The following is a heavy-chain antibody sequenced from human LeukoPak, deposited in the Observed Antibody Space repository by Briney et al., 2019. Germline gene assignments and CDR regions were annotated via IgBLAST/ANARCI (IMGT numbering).Heavy chain of an antibody. V-gene: IGHV3-11*01. D-gene: IGHD5-18*01. Sequence: GGSLRLSCAASGFTFSDYYMSWIRQAPGKGLEWVSYISSSGSTIYYADSVKGRFTISRDNAKSSLYLQMNSLRAEDTAVYYCARDQGENTAMVFFDYYYGMDVWGQGTTVTVSS. CDR2: ISSSGSTI. J-gene: IGHJ6*02. CDR3: ARDQGENTAMVFFDYYYGMDV. CDR1: GFTFSDYY.